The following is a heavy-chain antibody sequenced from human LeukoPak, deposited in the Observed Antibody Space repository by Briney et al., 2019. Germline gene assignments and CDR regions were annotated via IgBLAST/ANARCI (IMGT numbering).Heavy chain of an antibody. J-gene: IGHJ3*02. D-gene: IGHD5-12*01. CDR2: ISAYNGNT. Sequence: ASVKVSCKVSGYTLTELSMHWVRQAPGQGLEWMGWISAYNGNTNYAQKLQGRVTMTTDTSTSTAYMELRSLRSDDTAVYYCARGLRRRPSDAFDIWGQGTMVTVSS. CDR3: ARGLRRRPSDAFDI. V-gene: IGHV1-18*01. CDR1: GYTLTELS.